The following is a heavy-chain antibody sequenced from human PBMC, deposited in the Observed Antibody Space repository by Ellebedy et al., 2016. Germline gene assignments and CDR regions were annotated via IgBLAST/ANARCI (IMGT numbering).Heavy chain of an antibody. D-gene: IGHD5-18*01. CDR2: INPSGGST. Sequence: ASVKVSCXASGYTFTSYYMHCVRQAPGQGLEWMGIINPSGGSTSYAQKFQGRVTMTRDTSTSTVYMELSSLRSEDTAVYYCAREDTAMGSRNDYWGQGTLVTVSS. CDR3: AREDTAMGSRNDY. CDR1: GYTFTSYY. J-gene: IGHJ4*02. V-gene: IGHV1-46*03.